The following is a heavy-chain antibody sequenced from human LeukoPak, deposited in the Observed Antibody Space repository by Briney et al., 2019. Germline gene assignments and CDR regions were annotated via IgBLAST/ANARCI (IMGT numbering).Heavy chain of an antibody. CDR1: GFTFSSYA. Sequence: GGSLRLSCAASGFTFSSYAMSWVRQAPGKGLEWVSAISGSGGSTYYADSVKGRFTISRDNAKNSLYLQMNSLRAEDTALYYCARDIPYGDYVAHNWFDPWGQGTLVTVSS. CDR2: ISGSGGST. V-gene: IGHV3-23*01. CDR3: ARDIPYGDYVAHNWFDP. D-gene: IGHD4-17*01. J-gene: IGHJ5*02.